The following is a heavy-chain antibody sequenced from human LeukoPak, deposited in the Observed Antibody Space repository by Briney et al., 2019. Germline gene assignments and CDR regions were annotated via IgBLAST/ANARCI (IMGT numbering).Heavy chain of an antibody. CDR1: GYTFTSYD. Sequence: GASVKVSCKASGYTFTSYDINWVRQATGQGLAWMGWMNPNSGNTGYAQKFQGRVTITRNTSISTAYMELSSLRSEDTAVYYCARVPLGSNHLDYWGQGTLVTVSS. J-gene: IGHJ4*02. V-gene: IGHV1-8*03. CDR3: ARVPLGSNHLDY. CDR2: MNPNSGNT. D-gene: IGHD2-15*01.